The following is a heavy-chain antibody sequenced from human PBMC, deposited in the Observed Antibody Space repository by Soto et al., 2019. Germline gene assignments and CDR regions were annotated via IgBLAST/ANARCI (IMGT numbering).Heavy chain of an antibody. Sequence: PGGSLRLSFAASGFTFSNYAMTWVRQGPGKGLEWVSGISGSGGRSYYADSVKGRFTISRDNSKSTSYLQMNSLRAEDTAVYYCAKAYFVWSSEQPYYFDYWGQGTLVTVSS. CDR1: GFTFSNYA. D-gene: IGHD3-16*01. CDR2: ISGSGGRS. V-gene: IGHV3-23*01. CDR3: AKAYFVWSSEQPYYFDY. J-gene: IGHJ4*02.